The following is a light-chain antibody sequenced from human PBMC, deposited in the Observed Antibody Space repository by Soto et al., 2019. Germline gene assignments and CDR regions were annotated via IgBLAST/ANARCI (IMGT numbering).Light chain of an antibody. CDR2: GES. CDR3: QQYGSSPIT. CDR1: QSVSSRY. Sequence: EIVLTQSPGTLSLSPGERATLSCRASQSVSSRYLASYQQKPGEAPRLLIYGESIKGTGLPDRFSGRGSGTDFTLTISRLEPEDFSVYYCQQYGSSPITVGQGTRMEIK. V-gene: IGKV3-20*01. J-gene: IGKJ5*01.